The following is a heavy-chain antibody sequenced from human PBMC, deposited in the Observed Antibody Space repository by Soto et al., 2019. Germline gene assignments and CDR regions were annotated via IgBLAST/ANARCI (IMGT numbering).Heavy chain of an antibody. D-gene: IGHD6-13*01. Sequence: PGGSLSLSCAASGFTFSNYAMSWVHQAPGKGLEWVSAISGSGGSTYFADSVRGRFTISRDNSKNTLYLRMNSLRAEDSAVYYCVKGSSSDLYYYYYMDVWGKGTTVTVSS. CDR1: GFTFSNYA. J-gene: IGHJ6*03. V-gene: IGHV3-23*01. CDR3: VKGSSSDLYYYYYMDV. CDR2: ISGSGGST.